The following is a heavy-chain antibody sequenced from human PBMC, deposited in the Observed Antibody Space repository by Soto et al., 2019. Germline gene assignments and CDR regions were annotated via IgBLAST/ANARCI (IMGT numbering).Heavy chain of an antibody. CDR2: INSDGSST. Sequence: GGSLRLSCAASGFTFSSYWMHWVRQAPGKGLVWVSRINSDGSSTSYADSVKGRFTISRDNAKNTLYLQMKSLRAEDTAVYYCARVRAASRGDYYYGMDVWGQGTTVTVSS. CDR3: ARVRAASRGDYYYGMDV. CDR1: GFTFSSYW. J-gene: IGHJ6*02. V-gene: IGHV3-74*01. D-gene: IGHD6-13*01.